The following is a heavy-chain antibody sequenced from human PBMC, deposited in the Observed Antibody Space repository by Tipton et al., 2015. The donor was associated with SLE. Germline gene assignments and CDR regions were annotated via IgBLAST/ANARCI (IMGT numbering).Heavy chain of an antibody. J-gene: IGHJ4*02. V-gene: IGHV4-30-4*08. D-gene: IGHD3-10*01. CDR1: GGSISSYY. CDR3: ARDLQYGSGNNYFDY. CDR2: IYYSGST. Sequence: TLSLTCTVSGGSISSYYWSWIRQPPGKGLEWIGYIYYSGSTYYNPSLKSRVTISVDTSKNQLSLKLSSVTAADTAVYYCARDLQYGSGNNYFDYWGQGTLVTVSS.